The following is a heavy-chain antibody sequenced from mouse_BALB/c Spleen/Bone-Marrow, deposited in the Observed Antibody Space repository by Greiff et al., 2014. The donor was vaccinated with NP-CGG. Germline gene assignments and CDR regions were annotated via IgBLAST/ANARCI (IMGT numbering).Heavy chain of an antibody. J-gene: IGHJ4*01. CDR3: TRPGYFYGSGPYAMDY. V-gene: IGHV1-69*02. CDR2: IYPSDSYT. CDR1: GYTFTSYW. D-gene: IGHD1-1*01. Sequence: VQLVESGAELVRPGAPVKLSCKASGYTFTSYWINWVKQRPGQGLEWIGNIYPSDSYTNYNQKFKDKATLTVDKSSSTAYMQLSSPTSEDSAVYYCTRPGYFYGSGPYAMDYWGQGTSVTVSS.